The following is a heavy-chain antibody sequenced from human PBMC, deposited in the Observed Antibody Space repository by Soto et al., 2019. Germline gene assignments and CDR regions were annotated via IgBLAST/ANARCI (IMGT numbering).Heavy chain of an antibody. Sequence: LSLTCTVSGGSISSYSWSWIRQPPGKGLEWIGYFYYSGSTNYNPSLKSRVTISVDTSKNQFTLKLNSVTAADTAVYYCERRDRKYGNSWFDHWRHGTLLTVSS. CDR3: ERRDRKYGNSWFDH. CDR1: GGSISSYS. V-gene: IGHV4-59*01. D-gene: IGHD4-17*01. CDR2: FYYSGST. J-gene: IGHJ5*02.